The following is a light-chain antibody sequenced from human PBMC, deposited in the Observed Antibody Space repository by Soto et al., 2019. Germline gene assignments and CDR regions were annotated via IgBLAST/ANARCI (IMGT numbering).Light chain of an antibody. Sequence: ALRMTQSPSSFSASTGDKVTITCRASQGISSYLAWYQQKPGRAPKLLIFDASTLQSGVPSRFSGSGSGTDFTLTISCLQSEDFATYYCQQYYSYPRTFGQGTKVEIK. J-gene: IGKJ1*01. CDR1: QGISSY. CDR2: DAS. V-gene: IGKV1-8*01. CDR3: QQYYSYPRT.